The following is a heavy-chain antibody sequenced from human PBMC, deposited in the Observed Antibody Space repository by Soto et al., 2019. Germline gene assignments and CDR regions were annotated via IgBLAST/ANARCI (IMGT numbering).Heavy chain of an antibody. CDR1: GFTFSSYA. D-gene: IGHD3-22*01. CDR2: ISGSGGST. J-gene: IGHJ4*02. CDR3: AIYPNYYDSSGFSYFDY. Sequence: GGSLRLSCAASGFTFSSYAMSWVRQAPGKGLEWVSAISGSGGSTYYADSVKGRFTISRDNSKNTLYLQMNSLRAEDTAVYYCAIYPNYYDSSGFSYFDYWGQGTLVTVSS. V-gene: IGHV3-23*01.